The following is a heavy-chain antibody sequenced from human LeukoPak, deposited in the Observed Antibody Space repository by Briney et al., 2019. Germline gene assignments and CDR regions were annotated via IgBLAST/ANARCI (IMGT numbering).Heavy chain of an antibody. CDR1: GFTFSSYA. V-gene: IGHV3-23*01. CDR3: AKDPGVVPAHYFDY. Sequence: GGSLRLSCAASGFTFSSYAMNWDRQAQGKGLEWVSGTGSTGVSTFYADSVKGRFTVSRDNSKNTLSLQMNSLRAEDTAVYYCAKDPGVVPAHYFDYWGQGTLVTVSS. D-gene: IGHD2-2*01. CDR2: TGSTGVST. J-gene: IGHJ4*02.